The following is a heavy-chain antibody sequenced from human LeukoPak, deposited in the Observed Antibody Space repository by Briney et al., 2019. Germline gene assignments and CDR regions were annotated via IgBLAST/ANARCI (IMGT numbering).Heavy chain of an antibody. J-gene: IGHJ3*02. CDR1: GGSFDSHY. CDR2: IYYTGST. V-gene: IGHV4-59*11. D-gene: IGHD6-19*01. CDR3: ARPYTSGYRGAFDI. Sequence: SETLSLTCTVSGGSFDSHYWSWVRQSPGKGLEWVGYIYYTGSTNYTPPLKRRVTISVDTSKNQFSLRLSSVTAADTAVYYCARPYTSGYRGAFDIWGQGTMVTVSS.